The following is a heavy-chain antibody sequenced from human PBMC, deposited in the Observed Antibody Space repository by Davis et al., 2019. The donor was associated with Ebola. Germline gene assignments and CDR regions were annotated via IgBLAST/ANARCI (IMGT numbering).Heavy chain of an antibody. CDR1: GFIFRNYV. V-gene: IGHV3-23*01. CDR3: VKDSSNIWFDI. D-gene: IGHD2/OR15-2a*01. CDR2: YGTGGDT. Sequence: GESLKISCETSGFIFRNYVMSWVRQAPGKGLEWVSTYGTGGDTYYADSVKGRFAISRDNSRGTLYLQMNSLRVEDSAIYYCVKDSSNIWFDIWGHGTLVTVSS. J-gene: IGHJ3*02.